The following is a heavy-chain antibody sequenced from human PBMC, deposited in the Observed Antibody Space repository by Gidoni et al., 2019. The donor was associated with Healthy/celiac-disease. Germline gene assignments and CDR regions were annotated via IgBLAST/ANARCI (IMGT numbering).Heavy chain of an antibody. V-gene: IGHV3-21*01. CDR2: ISRSSSYI. J-gene: IGHJ4*02. Sequence: EVQLVQSGGGLVKPGGSLRLSCAASGFTFSRYSMNWVRQAPGKGVEWVSSISRSSSYIYYADSVKGRFTIARDNAKNSLYLQMNSLRAEDTAVYYCAIKLGYCSSTSCLEDYWGQGTLVTVSS. D-gene: IGHD2-2*01. CDR1: GFTFSRYS. CDR3: AIKLGYCSSTSCLEDY.